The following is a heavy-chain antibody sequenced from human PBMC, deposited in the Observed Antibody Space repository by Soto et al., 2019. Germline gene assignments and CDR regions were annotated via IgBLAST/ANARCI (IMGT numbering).Heavy chain of an antibody. CDR2: ISGHGGSI. Sequence: VQLLESGGGLVQPGGSLRLSCAASQFTFSSYAMAWVRRTPGKGLEWVAAISGHGGSIYYADSVKGRFTISRDNSKNTLYLQMNSLRAEDTAVYQCAKYSEQIIRVEYFDLWGGGTLVSVSS. CDR3: AKYSEQIIRVEYFDL. D-gene: IGHD2-21*01. CDR1: QFTFSSYA. J-gene: IGHJ2*01. V-gene: IGHV3-23*01.